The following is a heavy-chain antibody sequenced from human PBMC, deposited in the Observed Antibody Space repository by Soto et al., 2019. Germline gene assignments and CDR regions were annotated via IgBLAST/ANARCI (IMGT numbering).Heavy chain of an antibody. CDR1: GGSISSGDYY. Sequence: SETLSLTCTVSGGSISSGDYYWSWIRQPPGKGLEWIGNIYYSGSTNYNPSLKSRVTISVDTSKNQFSLKLSSVTAADTAVYYCARTPGRFYDYWGQGTLVTVSS. J-gene: IGHJ4*02. V-gene: IGHV4-61*08. CDR3: ARTPGRFYDY. D-gene: IGHD1-26*01. CDR2: IYYSGST.